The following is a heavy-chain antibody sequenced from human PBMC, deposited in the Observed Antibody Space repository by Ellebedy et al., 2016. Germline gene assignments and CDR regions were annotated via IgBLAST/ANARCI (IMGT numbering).Heavy chain of an antibody. V-gene: IGHV4-31*03. D-gene: IGHD4-17*01. CDR3: ARAKTVTTILDYYYGMDV. Sequence: LRLSXTVSGGSINSGGYYWTWIRQHPGKGLEWIGYVYYSGNTNYNPSLKSRVTISVDTSKNQFSLKLSSVTAADTAVYYCARAKTVTTILDYYYGMDVWGQGTTVTVSS. J-gene: IGHJ6*02. CDR2: VYYSGNT. CDR1: GGSINSGGYY.